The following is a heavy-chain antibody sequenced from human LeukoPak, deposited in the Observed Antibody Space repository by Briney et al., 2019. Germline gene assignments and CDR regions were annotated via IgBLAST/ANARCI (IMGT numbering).Heavy chain of an antibody. J-gene: IGHJ4*02. CDR1: GFTFSSYA. CDR2: ISGSGGST. V-gene: IGHV3-23*01. Sequence: GGSLRLSWAASGFTFSSYAMTWVRQAPGKGLEWVSAISGSGGSTYYADSVKGRFTISRDNSKNTLFLQMNSLRAEDTAVYYCAKGHQWLVNWGQGTLVTVSS. D-gene: IGHD6-19*01. CDR3: AKGHQWLVN.